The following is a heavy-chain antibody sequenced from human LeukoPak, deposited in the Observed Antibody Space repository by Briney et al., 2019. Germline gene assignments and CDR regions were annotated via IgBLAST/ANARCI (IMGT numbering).Heavy chain of an antibody. CDR1: GFTVSSNY. V-gene: IGHV3-53*01. CDR3: ARLMTYYYDSSGSHDPDY. CDR2: IYSGGST. Sequence: GGSLRLSCAASGFTVSSNYMSWVRQVPGKGREWVSFIYSGGSTYYADSVKGRFTISRDNSKNTLYLQKNSLRAEDTAVYYCARLMTYYYDSSGSHDPDYWGQGTLVTVSS. J-gene: IGHJ4*02. D-gene: IGHD3-22*01.